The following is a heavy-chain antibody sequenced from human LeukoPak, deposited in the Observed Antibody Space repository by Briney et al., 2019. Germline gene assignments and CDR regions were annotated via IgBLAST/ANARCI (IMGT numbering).Heavy chain of an antibody. Sequence: SVKVSFKAAGGTFSSYAISWVRQAPGQGLEWMGGIIPIFGTANYAQKFQGRVTITADESTSTAYMELSSLRSEDTAVSYCARFGWCTSCFAFDIWGQGTMVTVSS. CDR2: IIPIFGTA. J-gene: IGHJ3*02. CDR1: GGTFSSYA. CDR3: ARFGWCTSCFAFDI. V-gene: IGHV1-69*01. D-gene: IGHD2-2*01.